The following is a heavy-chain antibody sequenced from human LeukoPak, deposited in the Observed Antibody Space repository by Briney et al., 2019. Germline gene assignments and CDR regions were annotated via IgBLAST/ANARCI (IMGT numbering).Heavy chain of an antibody. V-gene: IGHV3-11*01. CDR1: GFTFSTYY. Sequence: GGSLRLSCAASGFTFSTYYMSWFRQAPEMGLEWVSYINPDGSAMFYADSVKGRFTISRDNARNSLYLQMNTLRAEDTAVYYCARGSGVTIFGVADYWGQGTLVTVSS. D-gene: IGHD3-3*01. CDR3: ARGSGVTIFGVADY. CDR2: INPDGSAM. J-gene: IGHJ4*02.